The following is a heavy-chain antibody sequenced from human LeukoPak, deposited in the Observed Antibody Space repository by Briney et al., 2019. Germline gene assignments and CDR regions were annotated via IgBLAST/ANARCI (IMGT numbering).Heavy chain of an antibody. J-gene: IGHJ5*02. V-gene: IGHV1-69*05. CDR2: IIPKFGTA. CDR3: AREDRSYSSSWYNPYNWFDP. D-gene: IGHD6-13*01. CDR1: GGSFSTFSGYA. Sequence: ASVKVSCKASGGSFSTFSGYAVSWVRQAPGQGLEWMGRIIPKFGTANYAQRFLGRVMITTDESTSTVYMQLSSLTSEDTAVYYCAREDRSYSSSWYNPYNWFDPWGQGTLVTVSS.